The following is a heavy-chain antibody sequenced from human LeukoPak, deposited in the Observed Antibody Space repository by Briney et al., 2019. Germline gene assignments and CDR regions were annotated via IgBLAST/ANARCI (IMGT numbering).Heavy chain of an antibody. V-gene: IGHV4-34*01. J-gene: IGHJ4*02. Sequence: SETLSLTCAVYGGSFSGYYWSWIRQPPGKGLEWIGEINHSGSTNYNLSLKSRVTISVDTSKNQFSLKLSSVTAADTAVYYCARMLDWSGYSGDYWGQGTLVTVSS. CDR3: ARMLDWSGYSGDY. CDR1: GGSFSGYY. D-gene: IGHD3-3*01. CDR2: INHSGST.